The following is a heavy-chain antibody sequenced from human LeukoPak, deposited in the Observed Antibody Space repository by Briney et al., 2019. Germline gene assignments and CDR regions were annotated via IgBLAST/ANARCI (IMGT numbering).Heavy chain of an antibody. J-gene: IGHJ4*02. CDR1: GYTFTSYS. CDR3: ARGAAEGLDY. Sequence: ASVKVSCKASGYTFTSYSVHWVRQAPGQRLEWMGWINAGNGNTKYSQKFQGRVTITRDTSANTAYMELSSLTSEDTAVYHCARGAAEGLDYWGQGILVTVSS. V-gene: IGHV1-3*01. D-gene: IGHD6-13*01. CDR2: INAGNGNT.